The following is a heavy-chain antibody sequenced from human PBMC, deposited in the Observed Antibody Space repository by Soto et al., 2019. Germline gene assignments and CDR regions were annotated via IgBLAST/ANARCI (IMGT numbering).Heavy chain of an antibody. CDR2: ISYDGSNK. Sequence: QVQLVESGGGVVQPGRSLRLSCAASGFTFSSYGMHWVRQAPGQGLEWVAVISYDGSNKYYADTVKGRFTISRDNSKNTRYLQMNSLRAEDTAVYYCGKPPLRCFGWFPFDYWGQGTLVTVSS. D-gene: IGHD3-9*01. CDR1: GFTFSSYG. V-gene: IGHV3-30*18. CDR3: GKPPLRCFGWFPFDY. J-gene: IGHJ4*02.